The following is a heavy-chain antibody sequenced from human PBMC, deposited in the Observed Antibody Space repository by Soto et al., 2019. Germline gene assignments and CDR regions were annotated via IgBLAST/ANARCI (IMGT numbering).Heavy chain of an antibody. CDR2: ISGTASHI. Sequence: LLVESGGGLVKPGGSLRLSCAGSGLSFSRYAMNWVRQAPGKGLEWVASISGTASHIRYADSVRGRFTISKDDAKNSLSLQMTSLRAEDTAVYFCANRRRAAYYFDFWGRGTLVSVSS. CDR3: ANRRRAAYYFDF. J-gene: IGHJ4*02. CDR1: GLSFSRYA. V-gene: IGHV3-21*01. D-gene: IGHD6-13*01.